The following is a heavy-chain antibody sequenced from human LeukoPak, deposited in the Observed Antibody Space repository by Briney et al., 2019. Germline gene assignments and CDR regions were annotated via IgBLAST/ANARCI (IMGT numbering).Heavy chain of an antibody. CDR1: GYTFTNYY. V-gene: IGHV1-24*01. CDR2: FDPEDGET. J-gene: IGHJ4*02. Sequence: EASVKVSCKASGYTFTNYYMHWVRQAPGKGLEWMGGFDPEDGETIYAQKFQGRVTMTEDTSTDTAYMELSSLRSEDTAVYYCANGARAAAGIGDFDYWGQGTLVTVSS. CDR3: ANGARAAAGIGDFDY. D-gene: IGHD6-13*01.